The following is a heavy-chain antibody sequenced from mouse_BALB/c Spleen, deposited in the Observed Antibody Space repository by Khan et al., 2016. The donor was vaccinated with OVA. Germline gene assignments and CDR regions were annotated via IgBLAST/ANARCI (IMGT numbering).Heavy chain of an antibody. J-gene: IGHJ2*03. Sequence: EVQLQESGPGLVKPSQSLSLTCSVTGYSITSGYYWNWIRQFPGNKLEWMGYISYDGSDNCNPSLKNRFSITRDTSKNQFFLKLKSVTTEDTATXYCAGGARATYYFDYWGQGTSLTVSS. D-gene: IGHD6-1*01. CDR3: AGGARATYYFDY. CDR1: GYSITSGYY. V-gene: IGHV3-6*02. CDR2: ISYDGSD.